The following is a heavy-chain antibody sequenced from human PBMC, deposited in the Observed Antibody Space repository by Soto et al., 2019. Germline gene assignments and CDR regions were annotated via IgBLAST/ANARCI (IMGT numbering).Heavy chain of an antibody. J-gene: IGHJ4*02. CDR2: INHSGST. Sequence: TSETLSLTCAVYGGSFSGYYWSWISQPQGKGLEWIGEINHSGSTNYNPSLKSRVTISVDTSKNQFSLKLSSVTAADTAVYYCARGFVSSSNGSKLYYFDYWGQGTLVTVSS. CDR3: ARGFVSSSNGSKLYYFDY. CDR1: GGSFSGYY. D-gene: IGHD6-6*01. V-gene: IGHV4-34*01.